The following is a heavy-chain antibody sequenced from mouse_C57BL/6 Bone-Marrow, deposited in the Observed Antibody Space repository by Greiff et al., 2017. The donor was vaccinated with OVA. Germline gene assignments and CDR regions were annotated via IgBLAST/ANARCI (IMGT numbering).Heavy chain of an antibody. CDR1: GFTIKDDY. CDR3: TTFLLWIAY. CDR2: IDPENGDT. J-gene: IGHJ3*01. V-gene: IGHV14-4*01. Sequence: VQLQQSGAELVRPGASVKLSCTASGFTIKDDYMHWVKQRPEQGLEWIGWIDPENGDTEYASKFQGKATITADTSSNTAYLQLSSLTSEDTAVYYCTTFLLWIAYWGQGTLVTVSA. D-gene: IGHD2-10*01.